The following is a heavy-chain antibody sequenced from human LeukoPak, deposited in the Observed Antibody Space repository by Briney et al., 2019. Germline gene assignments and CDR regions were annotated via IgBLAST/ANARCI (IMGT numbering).Heavy chain of an antibody. CDR3: AKEYPDCSGGSCYWSYYYYMDV. D-gene: IGHD2-15*01. Sequence: PGESLRLSCAASGFTFNTYTMYWVRQAPGKGLEWVSGISNSGGSTYYADSVKGRFTISRDNSKNALYLQMNSLRAEDTAVYYCAKEYPDCSGGSCYWSYYYYMDVWGKGTTVTVSS. CDR2: ISNSGGST. J-gene: IGHJ6*03. CDR1: GFTFNTYT. V-gene: IGHV3-23*01.